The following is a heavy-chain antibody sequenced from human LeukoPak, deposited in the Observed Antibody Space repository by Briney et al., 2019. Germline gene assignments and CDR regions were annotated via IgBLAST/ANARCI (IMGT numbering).Heavy chain of an antibody. D-gene: IGHD3-3*01. Sequence: PSETLSLTCTVSGASISNNYWSWIRKAAGKRPEWIGRIYSSGSTYYNPSLKSRVTMSVDTSKNQFSLRMTSVTAADTAVYYCAKTVESYYYYMDVWGKGATVTVSS. CDR2: IYSSGST. V-gene: IGHV4-4*07. J-gene: IGHJ6*03. CDR3: AKTVESYYYYMDV. CDR1: GASISNNY.